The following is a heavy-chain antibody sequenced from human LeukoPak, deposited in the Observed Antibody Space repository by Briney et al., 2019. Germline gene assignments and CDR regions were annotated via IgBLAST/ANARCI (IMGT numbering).Heavy chain of an antibody. CDR2: IYASGNT. V-gene: IGHV4-4*07. CDR1: GDSISTYY. J-gene: IGHJ5*02. Sequence: SETLSLTCTVSGDSISTYYWNWIRQPAGKGLVWIGRIYASGNTNYNPSLKSRVTMSLDTSKNQFSLNLSSVTAADTAMYYCAKKALPGNWFDPWGQGTLVTVSS. CDR3: AKKALPGNWFDP.